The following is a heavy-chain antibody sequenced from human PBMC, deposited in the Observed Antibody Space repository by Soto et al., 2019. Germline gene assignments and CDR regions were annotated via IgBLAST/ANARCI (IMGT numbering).Heavy chain of an antibody. CDR3: ARIYGSGNYPGWRGMDV. J-gene: IGHJ6*02. Sequence: SETLSLTCSVPGGSIILTSPFWGWIRQSPGKGLEWLGTIYYTGKTYYNPSLNSRVTMSVDTSKNQFSLLLTSVTAADTAVYFCARIYGSGNYPGWRGMDVWGQGPRVT. CDR2: IYYTGKT. CDR1: GGSIILTSPF. V-gene: IGHV4-39*01. D-gene: IGHD3-10*01.